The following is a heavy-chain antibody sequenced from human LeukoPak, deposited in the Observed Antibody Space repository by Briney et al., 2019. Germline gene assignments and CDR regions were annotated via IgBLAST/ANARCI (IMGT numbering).Heavy chain of an antibody. D-gene: IGHD3-3*01. CDR1: GGSFSGYY. CDR2: INHSGST. CDR3: ARLRDRATYYDFWSGYSLDAFDI. J-gene: IGHJ3*02. V-gene: IGHV4-34*01. Sequence: SETLSLTCAVYGGSFSGYYWSWIRQPPGKGLEWIGEINHSGSTNYNPSLKSRVTISVDTSKNQFSLKLSSVTAADTAVYYCARLRDRATYYDFWSGYSLDAFDIWGQGTMVTVSS.